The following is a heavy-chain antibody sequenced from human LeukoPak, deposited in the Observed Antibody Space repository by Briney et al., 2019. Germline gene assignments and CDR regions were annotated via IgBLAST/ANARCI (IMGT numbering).Heavy chain of an antibody. V-gene: IGHV3-21*01. D-gene: IGHD3-3*01. CDR1: GFTFSSYS. CDR2: ISSSSSYI. Sequence: GGSLRLSCAASGFTFSSYSMNWVRQAPGKGLEWVSSISSSSSYIYYADSVKGRFTISRDNAKNSLYQQMNSLRAEDTAVYYCARDQITIFGVVIIGWYFDLWGRGTLVTVSS. J-gene: IGHJ2*01. CDR3: ARDQITIFGVVIIGWYFDL.